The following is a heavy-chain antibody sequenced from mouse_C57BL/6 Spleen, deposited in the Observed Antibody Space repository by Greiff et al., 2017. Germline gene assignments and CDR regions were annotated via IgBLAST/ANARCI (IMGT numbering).Heavy chain of an antibody. CDR1: GFTFSSYT. J-gene: IGHJ4*01. Sequence: EVQRVESGGGLVKPGGSLKLSCAASGFTFSSYTMSWVRQTPEKRLEWVATISGGGGNTYYPDSVKGRFTISRDNAKSTLYVQMSSLRSEDTALYYCARQIYYGIYYYAMDYWGQGTSVTVSS. D-gene: IGHD2-1*01. CDR3: ARQIYYGIYYYAMDY. V-gene: IGHV5-9*01. CDR2: ISGGGGNT.